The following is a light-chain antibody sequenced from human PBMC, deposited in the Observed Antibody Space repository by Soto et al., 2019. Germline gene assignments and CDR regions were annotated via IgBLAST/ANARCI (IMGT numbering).Light chain of an antibody. J-gene: IGLJ1*01. V-gene: IGLV2-11*01. CDR1: SSDVGGYNY. CDR2: DVY. Sequence: QSALTQPRSVSGSPGQSVTISCTGTSSDVGGYNYVPWYQHHPGKAPKLIIYDVYKWPSGVPGRFSGFKSGNTASLTISGLQADDEAIYYCCSYTVRYSFVFGSGTKLTVL. CDR3: CSYTVRYSFV.